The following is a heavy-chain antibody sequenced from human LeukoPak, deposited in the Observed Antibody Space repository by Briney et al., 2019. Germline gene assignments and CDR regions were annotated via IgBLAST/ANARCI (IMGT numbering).Heavy chain of an antibody. Sequence: SVKVSCKASGYTFTSYYMHWVRQAPGQGLEWMGIINPSGGSTSYAQKFQGRVTMTRDMSTSTVYMELSSLRSEDTAVYYCARDSQLGYCSSTSCYTGQDLDYWGQGTLVTVSS. V-gene: IGHV1-46*01. CDR1: GYTFTSYY. J-gene: IGHJ4*02. CDR3: ARDSQLGYCSSTSCYTGQDLDY. D-gene: IGHD2-2*02. CDR2: INPSGGST.